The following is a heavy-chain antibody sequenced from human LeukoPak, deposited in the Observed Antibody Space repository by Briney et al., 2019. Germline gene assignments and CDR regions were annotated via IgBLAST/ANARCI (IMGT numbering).Heavy chain of an antibody. Sequence: GGSLRLSCAASGFTVSSNYMSWVRQAPGKGLEWVSVIYSGGSTYYADSVKGRFTISRDNSKNTLDLQMNRLRAEDTAVYYCARVIAAAYFDYWGQGTLVTVSS. CDR1: GFTVSSNY. V-gene: IGHV3-66*01. CDR2: IYSGGST. J-gene: IGHJ4*02. D-gene: IGHD6-13*01. CDR3: ARVIAAAYFDY.